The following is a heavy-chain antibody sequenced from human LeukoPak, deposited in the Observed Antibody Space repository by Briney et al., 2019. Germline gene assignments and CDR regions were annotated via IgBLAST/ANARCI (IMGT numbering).Heavy chain of an antibody. CDR1: GFTFSSYA. CDR2: ISYDGSNK. CDR3: ASRFD. Sequence: GRSLRLSCAASGFTFSSYAMHWVRQAPGKGLEWVAVISYDGSNKYYADSVKGRFTISRDNSKNTLYLQMTSLRAEDTAVYYCASRFDWGQGTLVTVSS. V-gene: IGHV3-30-3*01. J-gene: IGHJ4*02.